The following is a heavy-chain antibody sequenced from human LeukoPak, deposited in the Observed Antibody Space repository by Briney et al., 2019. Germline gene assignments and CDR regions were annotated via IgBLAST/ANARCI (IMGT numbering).Heavy chain of an antibody. CDR3: ARGKRWRDYDFWSANYFDY. CDR2: IYYSGST. Sequence: SETLSLTCTVSGGSISSYYWSWIRQPPGKGLEWIGYIYYSGSTNYNPSLKSRVTISVDTSKNQFSLKLSPVTAADTAVYYCARGKRWRDYDFWSANYFDYWGQGTLVTVSS. V-gene: IGHV4-59*01. CDR1: GGSISSYY. J-gene: IGHJ4*02. D-gene: IGHD3-3*01.